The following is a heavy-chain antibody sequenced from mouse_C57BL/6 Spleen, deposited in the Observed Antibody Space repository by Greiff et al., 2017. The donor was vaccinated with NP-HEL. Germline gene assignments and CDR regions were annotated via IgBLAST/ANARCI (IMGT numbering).Heavy chain of an antibody. V-gene: IGHV1-80*01. D-gene: IGHD1-1*01. CDR3: ARGIYYDVSSYEYFDV. CDR2: IYPGDGDH. Sequence: QVQLQQSGAELVKPGASVKISCKASGYAFSSYWMNWVKQRPGKGLEWIGQIYPGDGDHNYNGKFKGKATLTADKSSSTAYMQLSSLTSEDSAVYFCARGIYYDVSSYEYFDVWGTGTTVTVSS. J-gene: IGHJ1*03. CDR1: GYAFSSYW.